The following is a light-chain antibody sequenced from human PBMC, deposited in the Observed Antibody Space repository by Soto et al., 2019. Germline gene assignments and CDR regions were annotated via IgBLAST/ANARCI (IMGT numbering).Light chain of an antibody. CDR1: QSVLYSSNNKNY. Sequence: DIVMTQSPDSLDVSLGERATINCKSSQSVLYSSNNKNYVAWYQQKPRQPPKLLIYWASTRESGVPDRFSGSGSGTDFTLTISSLQAEDVAVYYCQQYYSTPQTFGQGTKLEIK. V-gene: IGKV4-1*01. J-gene: IGKJ2*01. CDR2: WAS. CDR3: QQYYSTPQT.